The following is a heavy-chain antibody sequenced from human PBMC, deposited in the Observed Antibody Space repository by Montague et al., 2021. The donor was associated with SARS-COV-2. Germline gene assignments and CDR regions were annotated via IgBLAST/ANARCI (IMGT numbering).Heavy chain of an antibody. CDR2: IYYSGST. V-gene: IGHV4-31*03. D-gene: IGHD3-9*01. J-gene: IGHJ6*02. Sequence: TLSLTCTVSGGSISSSGYYWSWIRQHPGKGLEWIGYIYYSGSTYYNPSLKSRVTISVDTSKNQFSLKLSSVTAADTAVYYCARYEGYYDILTGYSTPYYYYGMDVWGQGTTVTVSS. CDR1: GGSISSSGYY. CDR3: ARYEGYYDILTGYSTPYYYYGMDV.